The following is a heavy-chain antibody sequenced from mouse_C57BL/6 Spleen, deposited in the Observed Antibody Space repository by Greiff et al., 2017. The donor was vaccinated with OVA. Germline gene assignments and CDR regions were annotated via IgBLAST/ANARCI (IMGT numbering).Heavy chain of an antibody. J-gene: IGHJ2*01. CDR3: TRGGKSEGLDD. V-gene: IGHV1-15*01. Sequence: VQLQQSGAELVRPGASVTLSCKASGYTFTDYEMHWVKQTPVHGLEWIGAIDPETGGTAYNQKFKGKAILTADKSSSTAYMELRSLTSEDSAVYYCTRGGKSEGLDDWGQGTTRTVTS. CDR1: GYTFTDYE. CDR2: IDPETGGT.